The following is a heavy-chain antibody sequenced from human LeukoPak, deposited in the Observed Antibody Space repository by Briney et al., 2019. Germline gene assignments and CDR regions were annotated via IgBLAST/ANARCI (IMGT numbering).Heavy chain of an antibody. CDR3: ARRPRGYTSVHWAFDI. CDR2: INHSGST. Sequence: SETLSLTCAVSGGSFSGHYWNWIRQPPGKGLEWIGEINHSGSTNYNPSLKSRVTISVDTSKNQFSLKLSSVTAADTAVYYCARRPRGYTSVHWAFDIWGQGTMVTVSS. V-gene: IGHV4-34*01. CDR1: GGSFSGHY. D-gene: IGHD5-18*01. J-gene: IGHJ3*02.